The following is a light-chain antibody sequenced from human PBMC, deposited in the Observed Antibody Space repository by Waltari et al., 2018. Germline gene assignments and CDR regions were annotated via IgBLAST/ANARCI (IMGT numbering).Light chain of an antibody. CDR1: SSDIGYYNA. J-gene: IGLJ1*01. Sequence: QAAPTQPPAVSGSPGQSVTIYCTGTSSDIGYYNAVSWYQQHPGKAPKLMCYEVSKRPSGVSDRFSGSKSGNTASLTISGLQAEDEADYYCSSYAGSNTYIFGAGTRLTVL. V-gene: IGLV2-11*01. CDR3: SSYAGSNTYI. CDR2: EVS.